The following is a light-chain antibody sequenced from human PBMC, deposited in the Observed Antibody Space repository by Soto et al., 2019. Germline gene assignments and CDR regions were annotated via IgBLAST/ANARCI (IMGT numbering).Light chain of an antibody. CDR2: KAS. J-gene: IGKJ1*01. V-gene: IGKV1-5*03. CDR1: QSISSW. Sequence: IRMSHSASALSASIADRVTITCRASQSISSWLAWYQQKPGKAPKLLIYKASTLESGVPSRFSGSGSGTEFTLTISSLQPEDFATYYCQQNDTNPWTFGEGTKVDIK. CDR3: QQNDTNPWT.